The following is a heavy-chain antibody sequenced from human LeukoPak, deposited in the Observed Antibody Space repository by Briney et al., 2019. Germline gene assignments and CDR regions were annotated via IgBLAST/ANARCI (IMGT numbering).Heavy chain of an antibody. Sequence: GESPKISCKGSGYRFSSYWIGWVRQMPGKGLEWMGIVYPGDSDTRYSPSFQGQVTISANKSISTAYLQWSSLKASDTAMYYCVRALGYCSSGSCYYYDYWGQGTLVPVSS. CDR2: VYPGDSDT. J-gene: IGHJ4*02. CDR3: VRALGYCSSGSCYYYDY. CDR1: GYRFSSYW. V-gene: IGHV5-51*01. D-gene: IGHD2-15*01.